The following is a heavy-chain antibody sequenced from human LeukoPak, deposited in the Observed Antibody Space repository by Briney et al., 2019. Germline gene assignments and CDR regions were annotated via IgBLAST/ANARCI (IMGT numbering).Heavy chain of an antibody. CDR2: ISSSSSCI. Sequence: PGGSLRLSCAASGFIFSSYSMNWVRQAPGKGLEWVSSISSSSSCIYYADSVKGRFTISRDNAKNSLYLQMNSLRAEDTAVYYCARAGIAAAGKLDWGQGTLVTVSS. CDR3: ARAGIAAAGKLD. D-gene: IGHD6-13*01. J-gene: IGHJ4*02. V-gene: IGHV3-21*01. CDR1: GFIFSSYS.